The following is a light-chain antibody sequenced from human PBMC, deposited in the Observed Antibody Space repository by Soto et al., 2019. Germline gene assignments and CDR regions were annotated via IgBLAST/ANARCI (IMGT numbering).Light chain of an antibody. Sequence: EILLTQFPATLSVSPGERVTLSFRASQGVARTLAWFQQKPGQSPRLLVYAESTRAAGIPARISGSGSGTEFTLTISSLKSEDVAVYYCQQYTQWPLTVGGGTRVDIK. CDR2: AES. CDR3: QQYTQWPLT. V-gene: IGKV3D-15*01. CDR1: QGVART. J-gene: IGKJ4*02.